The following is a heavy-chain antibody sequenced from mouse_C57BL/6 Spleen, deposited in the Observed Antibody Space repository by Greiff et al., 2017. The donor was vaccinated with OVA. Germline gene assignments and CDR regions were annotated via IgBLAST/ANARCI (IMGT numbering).Heavy chain of an antibody. J-gene: IGHJ1*03. V-gene: IGHV5-4*03. CDR3: ARARNRYFDV. CDR2: ISDGGSYT. CDR1: GFTFSSYA. Sequence: DVKLVESGGGLVKPGGSLKLSCAASGFTFSSYAMSWVRQTPEKRLEWVATISDGGSYTYYPDNVEGRFTISRDNAKNNLYLQMSHLTSEDTAMYYGARARNRYFDVWGTGTTVTVSS.